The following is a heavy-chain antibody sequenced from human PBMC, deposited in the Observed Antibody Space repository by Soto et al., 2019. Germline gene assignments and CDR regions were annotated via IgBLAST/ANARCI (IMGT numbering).Heavy chain of an antibody. V-gene: IGHV3-33*01. CDR1: GFTFSSYG. CDR2: IWYDGSNK. Sequence: GGSLRLSCAASGFTFSSYGMHWVRQAPGKGLEWVAVIWYDGSNKYYADSVKGRFTISRDNSKNTLYRQMNSLRAEDTAVYYCAREYGDYYYDSSGSSFDIWGQGTMVTVSS. J-gene: IGHJ3*02. D-gene: IGHD3-22*01. CDR3: AREYGDYYYDSSGSSFDI.